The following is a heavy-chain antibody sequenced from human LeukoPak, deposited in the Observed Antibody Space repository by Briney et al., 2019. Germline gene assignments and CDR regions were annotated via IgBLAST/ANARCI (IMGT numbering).Heavy chain of an antibody. J-gene: IGHJ3*02. CDR1: GFTFSSYG. V-gene: IGHV3-30*02. Sequence: GGSLRLSCAASGFTFSSYGIHWVRQAPGKGLEWVAFIRYDGSNKYYADSVKGRFTISRDNSKNTLYLQMNSLRAEDTAVYYCAKDRLDAFDIWGQGTMVTVSS. CDR2: IRYDGSNK. CDR3: AKDRLDAFDI.